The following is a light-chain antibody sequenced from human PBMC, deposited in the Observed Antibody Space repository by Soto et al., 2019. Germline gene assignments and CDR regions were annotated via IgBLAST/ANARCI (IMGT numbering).Light chain of an antibody. V-gene: IGLV1-44*01. CDR1: SSNIGSNT. Sequence: QPVLTQPPSASGTPGQRVTISCSGSSSNIGSNTVSWYQQFPGTAPKLLIYYNNKRPSGVPDRFSGSKSGTSASLAISWLQSGDEADYYWVTRDYSLNCRVFGGGTKLTVL. CDR3: VTRDYSLNCRV. CDR2: YNN. J-gene: IGLJ2*01.